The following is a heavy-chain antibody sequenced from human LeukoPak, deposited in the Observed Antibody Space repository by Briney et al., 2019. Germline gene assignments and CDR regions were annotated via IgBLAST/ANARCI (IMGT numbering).Heavy chain of an antibody. CDR2: MSYDGNK. Sequence: RRSLRLSCAASGFTFSNYDIHWVRQAPGKGLEWVAIMSYDGNKYYADSVKGRFTISRDNSKNTLYLQMNSLRGEDTAVYYCAREGYSSSRYLDYWGQGTLVTVSS. CDR1: GFTFSNYD. J-gene: IGHJ4*02. D-gene: IGHD6-13*01. V-gene: IGHV3-30*04. CDR3: AREGYSSSRYLDY.